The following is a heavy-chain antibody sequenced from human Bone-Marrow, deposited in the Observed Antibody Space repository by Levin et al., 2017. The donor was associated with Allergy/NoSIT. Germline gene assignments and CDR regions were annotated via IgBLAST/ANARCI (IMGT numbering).Heavy chain of an antibody. J-gene: IGHJ4*02. CDR3: TTDGCDIATCGGTPTPQF. D-gene: IGHD2-15*01. CDR2: IKGKTDGGTT. CDR1: GFTFSNSW. V-gene: IGHV3-15*01. Sequence: GGSLRLSCAASGFTFSNSWMHWVRQAPGKGLEWVGLIKGKTDGGTTDYAAPVEGRFTISRDDSKNTLFLQMDSLKPEDTAIYYCTTDGCDIATCGGTPTPQFRGLGTRVTDSS.